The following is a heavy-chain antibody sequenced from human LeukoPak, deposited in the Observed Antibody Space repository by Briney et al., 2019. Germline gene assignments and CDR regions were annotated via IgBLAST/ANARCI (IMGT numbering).Heavy chain of an antibody. V-gene: IGHV3-23*01. CDR3: AQVGWFWQSPSDVFHI. D-gene: IGHD3-10*01. CDR1: GFTFSSYA. CDR2: VSISGATT. J-gene: IGHJ3*02. Sequence: GGSLRLSCAASGFTFSSYAISWGRQAPGKGLEWVSGVSISGATTHHADSVKGRFTISSDNSKNTLYLQMNSLRADDTAVYYCAQVGWFWQSPSDVFHIWGQGTMVTVSS.